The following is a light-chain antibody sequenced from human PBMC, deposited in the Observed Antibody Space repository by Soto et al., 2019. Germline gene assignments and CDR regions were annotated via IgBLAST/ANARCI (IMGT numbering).Light chain of an antibody. CDR3: QQRGNRPPWT. CDR1: QSVGKY. J-gene: IGKJ1*01. Sequence: EIVMTQSPATLSLSPGERATLSCRASQSVGKYLVWYQQKPGQAPRLLIYDASNRATGIPARFSGSGSGTDVTLTISSLEPEDVAVYYCQQRGNRPPWTFGQGTKVEIK. V-gene: IGKV3-11*01. CDR2: DAS.